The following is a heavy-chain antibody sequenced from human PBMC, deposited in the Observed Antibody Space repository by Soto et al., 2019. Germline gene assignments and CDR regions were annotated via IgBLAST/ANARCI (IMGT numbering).Heavy chain of an antibody. V-gene: IGHV5-51*01. CDR3: ARSQHYVWGSYRYTGGFDY. CDR2: IYPGDSDT. CDR1: GYSFTSYW. J-gene: IGHJ4*02. Sequence: LKISCKGSGYSFTSYWIGWVRQMPGKGLEWMGIIYPGDSDTRYSPSFQGQVTISADKSISTAYLQWSSLKASDTAMYYCARSQHYVWGSYRYTGGFDYCGQGTLVTVSS. D-gene: IGHD3-16*02.